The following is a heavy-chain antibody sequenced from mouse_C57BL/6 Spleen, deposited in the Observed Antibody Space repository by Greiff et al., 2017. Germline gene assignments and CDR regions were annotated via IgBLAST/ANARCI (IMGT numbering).Heavy chain of an antibody. CDR2: IRNKANGYTT. J-gene: IGHJ1*03. Sequence: EVKLMESGGGLVQPGGSLSLSCAASGFTFTDYYMSWVRQPPGKALEWLGFIRNKANGYTTVYSASVKGRFTISRDNSQSILYLQMNALRAEDSATYYCARWDDYDDGYWYFDVWGTGTTVTVSS. CDR1: GFTFTDYY. D-gene: IGHD2-4*01. V-gene: IGHV7-3*01. CDR3: ARWDDYDDGYWYFDV.